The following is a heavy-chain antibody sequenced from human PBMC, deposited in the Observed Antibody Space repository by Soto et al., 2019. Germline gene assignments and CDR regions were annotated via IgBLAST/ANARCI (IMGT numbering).Heavy chain of an antibody. V-gene: IGHV5-51*01. Sequence: PGESLKISCKGSGYSFTSYWIGWVRQMPGKGLEWMGIIYPGDSDTRYSPSFQGQVTISADKSISTAYLQWSSLKASDTAMYYCARSRYDFWSGYRPYMDVWGKGTTVTVSS. CDR1: GYSFTSYW. CDR3: ARSRYDFWSGYRPYMDV. J-gene: IGHJ6*03. D-gene: IGHD3-3*01. CDR2: IYPGDSDT.